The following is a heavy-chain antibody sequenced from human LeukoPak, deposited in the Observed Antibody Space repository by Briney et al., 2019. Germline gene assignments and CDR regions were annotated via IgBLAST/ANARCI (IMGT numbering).Heavy chain of an antibody. CDR1: WFTFSGSA. D-gene: IGHD5-24*01. J-gene: IGHJ4*02. V-gene: IGHV3-73*01. CDR2: IRSKANSYAT. CDR3: TSRMATIDY. Sequence: GGSLRLSCAASWFTFSGSAMHWVRQASGKGLEWVGRIRSKANSYATAYAASVKGRFTISRDDSKNTAYLQMNSLKTEDTAVYYCTSRMATIDYWGQGTLVTVSS.